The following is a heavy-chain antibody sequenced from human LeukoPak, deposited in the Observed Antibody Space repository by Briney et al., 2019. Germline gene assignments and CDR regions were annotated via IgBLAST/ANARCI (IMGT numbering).Heavy chain of an antibody. CDR3: ANDQSSSYQEYDFDY. D-gene: IGHD6-13*01. CDR2: ISYDGSNK. Sequence: GGSLRLSCAASGFTFSSYGMHWVRQAPGKGLEWVAVISYDGSNKYYADSVKGRFTISRDNSKNTLYLQMNSLRAEDTAVYYCANDQSSSYQEYDFDYWGQGTLVTVSS. J-gene: IGHJ4*02. CDR1: GFTFSSYG. V-gene: IGHV3-30*18.